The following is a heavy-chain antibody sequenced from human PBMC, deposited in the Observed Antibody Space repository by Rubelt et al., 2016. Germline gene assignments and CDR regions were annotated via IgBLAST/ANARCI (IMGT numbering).Heavy chain of an antibody. CDR3: ARGSYYFDY. J-gene: IGHJ4*02. D-gene: IGHD2-21*01. Sequence: GGSLRLSCAASGFTFSNYAMTWVRQAPGKGLEWVSSISSVSTYIYYADSVKGRFTISRDNSKYTLYLQMNSLRAEDTAVYYSARGSYYFDYWGQGTLVTVSS. V-gene: IGHV3-21*01. CDR1: GFTFSNYA. CDR2: ISSVSTYI.